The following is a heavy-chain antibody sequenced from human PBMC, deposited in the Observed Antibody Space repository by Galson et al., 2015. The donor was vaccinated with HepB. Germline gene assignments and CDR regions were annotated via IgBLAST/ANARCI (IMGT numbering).Heavy chain of an antibody. D-gene: IGHD6-6*01. V-gene: IGHV3-7*01. CDR2: IKQDGSEK. CDR1: GFTFSSYW. Sequence: SLRLSCAASGFTFSSYWMSWVRQAPGKGLEWVANIKQDGSEKYYVDSVKGRFTISRDNAKNSLYLQMNSLRAEDTAVYYCARGTLPRIAARPQSKYYYYYGMDVWGQGTTVTVSS. CDR3: ARGTLPRIAARPQSKYYYYYGMDV. J-gene: IGHJ6*02.